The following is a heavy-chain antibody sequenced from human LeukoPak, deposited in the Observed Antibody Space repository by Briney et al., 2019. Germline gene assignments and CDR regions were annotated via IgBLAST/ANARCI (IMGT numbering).Heavy chain of an antibody. CDR1: GGSISTYF. D-gene: IGHD3-3*01. V-gene: IGHV4-59*01. CDR2: IDYSAYT. Sequence: SSETLSLTCTVSGGSISTYFWTWIRQPPGKGLEWIGYIDYSAYTKYNPSLKSRVTISVDTSKNQFSLSLSSLTAADTAVYYCARGRFVLRFLEWLGNYFDYWGQGTLVTVSS. CDR3: ARGRFVLRFLEWLGNYFDY. J-gene: IGHJ4*02.